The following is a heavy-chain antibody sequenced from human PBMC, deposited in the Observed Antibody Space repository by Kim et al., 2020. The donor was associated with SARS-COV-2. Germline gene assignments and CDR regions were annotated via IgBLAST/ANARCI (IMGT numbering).Heavy chain of an antibody. D-gene: IGHD2-2*01. CDR2: IYYSGST. V-gene: IGHV4-59*01. J-gene: IGHJ4*02. CDR1: GGSISSYY. CDR3: ARERREYQLHLFDY. Sequence: SETLSLTCTVSGGSISSYYWSWIRQPPGKGLEWIGYIYYSGSTNYNPSLKSRVTISVDTSKNQFSLKLSSVTAADTAVYYCARERREYQLHLFDYWGQGTLVTVSS.